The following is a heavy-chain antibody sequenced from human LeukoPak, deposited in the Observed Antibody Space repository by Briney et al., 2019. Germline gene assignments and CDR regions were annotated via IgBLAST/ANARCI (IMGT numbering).Heavy chain of an antibody. V-gene: IGHV4-59*08. J-gene: IGHJ4*02. D-gene: IGHD2-15*01. Sequence: SETLSLTCTVSGGSISSYYWSWIRQPPWKGLEWIGYIYYSGNTDSNPSLKSRVTISVDTSKNQFSLKLSSVTAADTAVYYCARTYCSGGRCHFDYWGQGTLGTVSS. CDR2: IYYSGNT. CDR1: GGSISSYY. CDR3: ARTYCSGGRCHFDY.